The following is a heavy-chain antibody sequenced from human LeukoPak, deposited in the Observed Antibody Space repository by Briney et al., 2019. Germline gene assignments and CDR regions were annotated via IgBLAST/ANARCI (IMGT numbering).Heavy chain of an antibody. Sequence: ASVKVSCKASGYTFTSYGISWVRQAPGQGLEWMGWISAYNGNTNYAQKFQGRVTITADESTSTAYMELSSLRSEDTAVYYCARGDDYGDYSVHWGQGTLVTVSS. J-gene: IGHJ4*02. CDR3: ARGDDYGDYSVH. D-gene: IGHD4-17*01. V-gene: IGHV1-18*01. CDR2: ISAYNGNT. CDR1: GYTFTSYG.